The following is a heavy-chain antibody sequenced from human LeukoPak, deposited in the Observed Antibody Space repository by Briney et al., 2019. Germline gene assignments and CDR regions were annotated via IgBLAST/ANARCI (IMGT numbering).Heavy chain of an antibody. CDR1: GFTFSSYS. D-gene: IGHD3-9*01. V-gene: IGHV3-74*01. Sequence: PGGSLRLSCAASGFTFSSYSMHWVRQAPGKGLVWVSHIDSDGSITTYADSVKGRFTISRDNARNTLYLQMNSLRAEDTAVYYCARVLTPANIDSWGQGTQVTVSS. CDR3: ARVLTPANIDS. CDR2: IDSDGSIT. J-gene: IGHJ4*02.